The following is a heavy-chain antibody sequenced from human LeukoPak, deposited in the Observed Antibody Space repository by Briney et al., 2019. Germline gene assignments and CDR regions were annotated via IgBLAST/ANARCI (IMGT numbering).Heavy chain of an antibody. J-gene: IGHJ4*02. Sequence: SETLSLTCAVYGGSFSGYYWSWIRQPPGKGLEWIGEINHSGSTSYNPSLKSRVTMSVDTSKNQFSLKLSSVTAADTTVYYCASIDFWSDYWGQGTLVTVSS. V-gene: IGHV4-34*01. CDR1: GGSFSGYY. D-gene: IGHD3-3*01. CDR2: INHSGST. CDR3: ASIDFWSDY.